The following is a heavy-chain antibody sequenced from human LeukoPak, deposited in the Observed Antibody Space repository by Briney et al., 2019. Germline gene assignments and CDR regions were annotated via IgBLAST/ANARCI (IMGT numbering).Heavy chain of an antibody. J-gene: IGHJ6*02. CDR2: INPSGGST. Sequence: ASVKVSRKASGYTFTSYYMHWVRQAPGQGLEWMGIINPSGGSTSYAQKFQGRVTMTRDTSTSTVYMELSSLRSEDTAVYYCASPGYSYGYYYYYGMDVWGQGTTVTVSS. CDR3: ASPGYSYGYYYYYGMDV. CDR1: GYTFTSYY. D-gene: IGHD5-18*01. V-gene: IGHV1-46*01.